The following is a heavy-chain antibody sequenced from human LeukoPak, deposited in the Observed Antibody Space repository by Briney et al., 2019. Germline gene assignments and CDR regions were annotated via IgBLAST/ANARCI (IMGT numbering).Heavy chain of an antibody. CDR1: GGSFSGYY. CDR2: INHSGST. J-gene: IGHJ4*02. CDR3: ARLSSGSYFDY. Sequence: SETLSLTCAVYGGSFSGYYWSWIRQPPGKGLEWIGEINHSGSTNYNPSLKSRVTISVDTPKNQFSLKLSSVTAADTAVYYCARLSSGSYFDYWGQGTLVTVSS. V-gene: IGHV4-34*01. D-gene: IGHD1-26*01.